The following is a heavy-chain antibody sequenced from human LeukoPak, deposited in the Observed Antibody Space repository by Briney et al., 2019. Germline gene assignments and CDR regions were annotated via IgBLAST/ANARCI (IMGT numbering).Heavy chain of an antibody. V-gene: IGHV3-23*01. CDR3: SSLRDFDY. J-gene: IGHJ4*02. CDR1: GFTFSSYA. CDR2: ISGSGGST. Sequence: LPGGSLRLSCAASGFTFSSYAMSWVRQAPGKGLEWVSGISGSGGSTYYADSVKGRFTISRDNSKNTLYLQMNSLRAEDTAVYWCSSLRDFDYWGQGTLVTVSS.